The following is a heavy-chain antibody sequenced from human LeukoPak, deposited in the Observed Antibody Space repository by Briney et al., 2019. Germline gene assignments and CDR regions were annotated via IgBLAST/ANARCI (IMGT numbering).Heavy chain of an antibody. CDR1: GGSFSDYY. CDR3: AREPKVDTAMVQGGYFDY. D-gene: IGHD5-18*01. J-gene: IGHJ4*02. V-gene: IGHV4-34*01. CDR2: INHSGST. Sequence: SETLSLTCAVYGGSFSDYYWSWIRQPPGKGLEWIGEINHSGSTNYNPSLRGRVTISVDKSKNQFSLKLSSVTAADTAVYYCAREPKVDTAMVQGGYFDYWGQGTLVTVSS.